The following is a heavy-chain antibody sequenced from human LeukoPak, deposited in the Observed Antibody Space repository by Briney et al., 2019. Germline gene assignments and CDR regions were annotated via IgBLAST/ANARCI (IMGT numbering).Heavy chain of an antibody. CDR1: GYTFTGYY. D-gene: IGHD3-10*01. J-gene: IGHJ6*02. Sequence: ASVKVSCKASGYTFTGYYMHWVRQAPGQGLEWMGWINPNSGGTNYAQKLQGRVTMTRDTSISTAYMELSRLRSDDTAVYYCARGFNGARKYYGSGSYRPYYYGMDVWGQRTTVTVSS. V-gene: IGHV1-2*02. CDR3: ARGFNGARKYYGSGSYRPYYYGMDV. CDR2: INPNSGGT.